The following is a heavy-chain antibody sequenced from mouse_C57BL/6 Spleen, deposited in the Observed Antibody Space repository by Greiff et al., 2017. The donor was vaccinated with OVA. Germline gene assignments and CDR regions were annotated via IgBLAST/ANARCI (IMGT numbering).Heavy chain of an antibody. CDR2: ILPGSGGT. Sequence: VQLQESGAELMKPGASVKLSCKATGYTFTGYWIEWVKQRPGHGLEWIGEILPGSGGTNYNEKFKGKATFTVDTSSNTAYMQLSSLSTEDSAIYYCARQGGSSYGWYFDVWGTGTTVTVSS. CDR3: ARQGGSSYGWYFDV. V-gene: IGHV1-9*01. J-gene: IGHJ1*03. D-gene: IGHD1-1*01. CDR1: GYTFTGYW.